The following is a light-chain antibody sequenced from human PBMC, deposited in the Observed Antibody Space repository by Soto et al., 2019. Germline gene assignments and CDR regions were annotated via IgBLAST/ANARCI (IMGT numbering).Light chain of an antibody. V-gene: IGLV2-8*01. J-gene: IGLJ3*02. CDR2: EVT. Sequence: QSALTQPPSASGSPGQSVTISCTGTSSDVGGYNFVSWYQHHPGKVPKLMIYEVTERPSGVPDRFSGSKSGNTASLTVSGLQVDDEADYFCETWDDSLNGRVFGGGTKLTVL. CDR3: ETWDDSLNGRV. CDR1: SSDVGGYNF.